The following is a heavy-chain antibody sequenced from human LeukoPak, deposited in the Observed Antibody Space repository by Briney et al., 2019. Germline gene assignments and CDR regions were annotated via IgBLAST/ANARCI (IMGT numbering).Heavy chain of an antibody. D-gene: IGHD1-7*01. Sequence: PGGSLRLSCAASGFTFSSYSMNWVRQAPGKGLEWVSSISSSSSYIYYADSVKGRLTISRDNAKNSLYLQMNSLRAEDTAVYYCARSSRITGTIGGYWGQGTLVTVSS. CDR3: ARSSRITGTIGGY. J-gene: IGHJ4*02. V-gene: IGHV3-21*01. CDR2: ISSSSSYI. CDR1: GFTFSSYS.